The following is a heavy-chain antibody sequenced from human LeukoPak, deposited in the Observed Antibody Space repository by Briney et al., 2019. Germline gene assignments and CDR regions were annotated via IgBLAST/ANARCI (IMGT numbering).Heavy chain of an antibody. CDR2: IIPISGTA. CDR1: GGTFSSYA. J-gene: IGHJ4*02. CDR3: ASTHPDSSGYSPHY. V-gene: IGHV1-69*06. Sequence: GASVKVSCKASGGTFSSYAISWVRQAPGQGLEWMGGIIPISGTANYAQKFQGRVTITADKSTSTAYMELSSLRSEDTAVYYCASTHPDSSGYSPHYWGQGTLVTVSS. D-gene: IGHD3-22*01.